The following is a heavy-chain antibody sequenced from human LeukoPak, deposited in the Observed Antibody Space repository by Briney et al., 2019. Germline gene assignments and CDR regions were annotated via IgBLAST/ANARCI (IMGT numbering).Heavy chain of an antibody. V-gene: IGHV3-48*02. Sequence: GGSLRLSCAASGFTFSSYSMNWVRQAPGKGLEWVSYISSSSSTTYYADSVKGRFTISRDNAKNSLYLQMNSLRDEDTAVYYCARLPCGGDCFDAFDIWGQGAMVTVSS. CDR1: GFTFSSYS. CDR3: ARLPCGGDCFDAFDI. J-gene: IGHJ3*02. CDR2: ISSSSSTT. D-gene: IGHD2-21*02.